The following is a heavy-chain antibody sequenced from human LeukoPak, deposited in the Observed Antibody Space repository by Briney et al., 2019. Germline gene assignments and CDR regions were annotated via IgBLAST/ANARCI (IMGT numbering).Heavy chain of an antibody. CDR1: GYSDYH. V-gene: IGHV4-38-2*01. Sequence: PSETLSLTCDVSGYSDYHWGWVRQPPGKGLEWIGTLMNTGSAPYNPSLQRRGAMSLDTSTDQFSLNLNSVTAADTAVYYCVRVILSKLERRTPYFYFDLWGRGTLVTVSS. D-gene: IGHD1-1*01. CDR3: VRVILSKLERRTPYFYFDL. CDR2: LMNTGSA. J-gene: IGHJ2*01.